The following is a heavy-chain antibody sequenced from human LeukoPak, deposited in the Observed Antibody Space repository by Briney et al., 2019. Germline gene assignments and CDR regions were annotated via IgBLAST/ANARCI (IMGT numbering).Heavy chain of an antibody. Sequence: ASVKASCKASGYTFTGYYMHWVRQAPGQGLEWMGRINPNSGGTNYAQKFQGRVTMTRDTSISTAYMELSRLRSDDTAVYYCARLPVDYYDSSGYVPPWGQGTLVTVSS. CDR2: INPNSGGT. CDR1: GYTFTGYY. V-gene: IGHV1-2*06. D-gene: IGHD3-22*01. CDR3: ARLPVDYYDSSGYVPP. J-gene: IGHJ5*02.